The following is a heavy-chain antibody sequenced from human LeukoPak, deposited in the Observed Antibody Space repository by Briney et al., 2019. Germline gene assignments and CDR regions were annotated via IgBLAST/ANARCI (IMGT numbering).Heavy chain of an antibody. CDR2: MSGNGGST. Sequence: PGGSLRLACAASGFTSSSYALNWVRQAPGTGLEWVSVMSGNGGSTYYADSVKGRFAISRDNSKNTLYLQMNSLRAEDAAVYYCARSLIRSTGWYDYWGQGTLVTVSS. CDR3: ARSLIRSTGWYDY. J-gene: IGHJ4*02. V-gene: IGHV3-23*01. D-gene: IGHD6-19*01. CDR1: GFTSSSYA.